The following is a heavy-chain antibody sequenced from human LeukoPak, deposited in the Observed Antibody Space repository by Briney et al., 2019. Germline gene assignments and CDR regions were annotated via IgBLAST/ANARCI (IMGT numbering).Heavy chain of an antibody. CDR3: ARDSRGYYLEYYFDY. D-gene: IGHD3-22*01. Sequence: PSETLSLTCAVYGGSFSGYYWSWIRQPPGKGLEWIGEINHSGSTNYNPSLKSRVTISVDTSKNQFSLKLSSVTAADTAVYYCARDSRGYYLEYYFDYWGQGTLVTVSS. J-gene: IGHJ4*02. CDR2: INHSGST. CDR1: GGSFSGYY. V-gene: IGHV4-34*01.